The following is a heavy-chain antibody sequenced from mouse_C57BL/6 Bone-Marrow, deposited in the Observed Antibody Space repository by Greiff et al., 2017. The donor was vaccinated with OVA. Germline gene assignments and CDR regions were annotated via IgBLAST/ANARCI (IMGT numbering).Heavy chain of an antibody. CDR2: IRSKSNNYAT. Sequence: DVKLVESGGGLVQPKGSLKLSCAASGFSFNTYAMNWVRQAPGQGLEWVARIRSKSNNYATYYADSVKDRFTISRDDSESMLYLQMNNLKTEDTAMYYCVRHLPGNLGWYFDVWGTGTTVTVSS. D-gene: IGHD2-1*01. CDR3: VRHLPGNLGWYFDV. J-gene: IGHJ1*03. CDR1: GFSFNTYA. V-gene: IGHV10-1*01.